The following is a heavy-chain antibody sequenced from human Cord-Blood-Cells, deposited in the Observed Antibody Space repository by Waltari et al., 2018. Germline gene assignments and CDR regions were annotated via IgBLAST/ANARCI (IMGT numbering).Heavy chain of an antibody. J-gene: IGHJ6*02. CDR2: MNPNSGNT. V-gene: IGHV1-8*01. Sequence: QVQLVQSGAEVKKPGASVKVSCKASGYTFTSYDINWVRQATGQGLEWMGWMNPNSGNTGYAQKFQGRVTMTRNTSISTAYMELSSLRSEDAAVYYCARGGSGAARPRYYYYGMDVWGQGTTVTVSS. CDR3: ARGGSGAARPRYYYYGMDV. CDR1: GYTFTSYD. D-gene: IGHD6-6*01.